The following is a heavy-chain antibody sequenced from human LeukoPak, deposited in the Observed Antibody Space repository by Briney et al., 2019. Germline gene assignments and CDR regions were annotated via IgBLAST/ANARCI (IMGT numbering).Heavy chain of an antibody. J-gene: IGHJ4*02. D-gene: IGHD3-22*01. CDR1: GFTFSNYA. CDR3: AKVGSDSSGYYQD. CDR2: ISGSGGST. V-gene: IGHV3-23*01. Sequence: PGGSLRLSCAASGFTFSNYAMSWVRQAPGKGLEWVSGISGSGGSTYYADSVKGRFTLSRDNSKNMLYLQMNGLRAEDTAVYYCAKVGSDSSGYYQDWGQGTLVTVSS.